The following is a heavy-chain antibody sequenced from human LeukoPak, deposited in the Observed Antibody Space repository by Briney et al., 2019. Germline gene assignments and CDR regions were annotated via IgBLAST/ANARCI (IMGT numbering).Heavy chain of an antibody. CDR1: EFTLSGSD. CDR3: FVDGGY. Sequence: GGSLKLSCAASEFTLSGSDVHWVRQTSGKGLEWVGHIRSTANNYATAYAASVKGKFTISRDDSKNKAYLQVNSLKAEDTAVYYCFVDGGYWGQGTLVTVSS. D-gene: IGHD4-23*01. V-gene: IGHV3-73*01. J-gene: IGHJ4*02. CDR2: IRSTANNYAT.